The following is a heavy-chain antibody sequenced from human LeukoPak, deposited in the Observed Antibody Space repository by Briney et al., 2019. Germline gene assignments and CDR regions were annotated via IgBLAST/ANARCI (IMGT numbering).Heavy chain of an antibody. Sequence: GGSLRLSCAASGFTFSNYGMHWVRQAPGKGLEWVALIWSDGTNKYYAESVKGRFTISKDNSKNTLYLQMNSLRAEDTAVYYCARDGAIGGMRYYYGMDVWGQGTTVTVTS. CDR1: GFTFSNYG. CDR3: ARDGAIGGMRYYYGMDV. J-gene: IGHJ6*02. V-gene: IGHV3-33*01. D-gene: IGHD1-26*01. CDR2: IWSDGTNK.